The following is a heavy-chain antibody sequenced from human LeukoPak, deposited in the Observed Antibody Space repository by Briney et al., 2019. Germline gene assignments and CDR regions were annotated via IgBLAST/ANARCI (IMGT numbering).Heavy chain of an antibody. CDR2: INSDGSST. V-gene: IGHV3-74*01. Sequence: GGSLRLSCAASGFTFSSYWMHWVRQAPGKGLVWVSRINSDGSSTSYADSVKGRFTISRDNAKNTLYLQMNSLRAEDTAVYYCARADVAIGGYEDYYYYYGMDVWGQGTTVTVSS. CDR3: ARADVAIGGYEDYYYYYGMDV. D-gene: IGHD3-16*01. J-gene: IGHJ6*02. CDR1: GFTFSSYW.